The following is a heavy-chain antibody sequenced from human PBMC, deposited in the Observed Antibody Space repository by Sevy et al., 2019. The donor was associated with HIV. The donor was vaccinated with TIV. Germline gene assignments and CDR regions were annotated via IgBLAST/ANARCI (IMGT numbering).Heavy chain of an antibody. J-gene: IGHJ6*02. CDR3: ANAYSGSYSHSYLCALDV. V-gene: IGHV3-30*18. D-gene: IGHD1-26*01. CDR1: GFSFSYYG. Sequence: GGSLRLSCIGSGFSFSYYGIHWVRQSPGKGLDWVALISHDGINEYYADSVKGRFTISRDNSKNTVYLEMNSLINEDTAIYFCANAYSGSYSHSYLCALDVWGQGTTVTVSS. CDR2: ISHDGINE.